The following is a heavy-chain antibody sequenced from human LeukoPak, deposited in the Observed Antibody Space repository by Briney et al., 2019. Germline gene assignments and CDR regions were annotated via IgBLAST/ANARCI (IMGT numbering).Heavy chain of an antibody. D-gene: IGHD6-6*01. CDR3: ARVAARDNYYYYYMDV. J-gene: IGHJ6*03. CDR2: IYSSGST. Sequence: PSETLSLTCTVSGGSISSYYWSWIRQPPGKGLEWIGYIYSSGSTSYNPSLRSRVTLSVDTSKNQFSLKLSSVTAADTAVYYSARVAARDNYYYYYMDVWGKGTTVTVSS. V-gene: IGHV4-59*12. CDR1: GGSISSYY.